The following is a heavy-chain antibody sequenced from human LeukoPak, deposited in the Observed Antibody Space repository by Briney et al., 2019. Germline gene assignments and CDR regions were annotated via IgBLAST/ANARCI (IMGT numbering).Heavy chain of an antibody. Sequence: SETLSLTCTVSGGSISSHYWSWIRQPPGKGLEWIGYIYYSGSTNYNPSLKSRVTISVDTSKNQFSLKLSSVTAADTAVYYCARAKPTTIFRVVIQPERYFDYWGQGTLVTVSS. J-gene: IGHJ4*02. CDR2: IYYSGST. D-gene: IGHD3-3*01. V-gene: IGHV4-59*11. CDR1: GGSISSHY. CDR3: ARAKPTTIFRVVIQPERYFDY.